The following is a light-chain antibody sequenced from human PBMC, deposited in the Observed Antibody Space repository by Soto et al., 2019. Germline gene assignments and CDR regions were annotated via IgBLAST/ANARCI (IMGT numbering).Light chain of an antibody. V-gene: IGKV3-15*01. Sequence: EIVMTQSPATLSVSPGERATLSCRASQSVSSNLAWYQQKPGQAPTLLIYGASTRATGIPARFSGSGSGTEFTLTISSLQSEDFAVYYCQQYNNWPPSAYTFGQGTKLEIK. CDR2: GAS. J-gene: IGKJ2*01. CDR1: QSVSSN. CDR3: QQYNNWPPSAYT.